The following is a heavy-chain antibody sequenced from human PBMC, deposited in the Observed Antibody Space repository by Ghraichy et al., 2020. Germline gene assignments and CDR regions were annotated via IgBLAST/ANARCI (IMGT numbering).Heavy chain of an antibody. J-gene: IGHJ6*02. CDR1: GFTFSSYA. Sequence: GESLNISCAASGFTFSSYAMTWVRQAPGKGLEWVSAISGSGGSTYYADSVKGRFTISRDNSKNTLYLQMNSRRAEDTAVDYCAKVFGPDYYYYGMDVWGQVTTVTVSS. CDR2: ISGSGGST. D-gene: IGHD3-10*02. CDR3: AKVFGPDYYYYGMDV. V-gene: IGHV3-23*01.